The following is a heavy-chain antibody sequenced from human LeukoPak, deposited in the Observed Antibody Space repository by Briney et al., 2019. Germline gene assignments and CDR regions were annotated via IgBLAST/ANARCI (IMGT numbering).Heavy chain of an antibody. CDR2: TNRDGSEK. Sequence: GGSLRLSCAASEFTFTNFWMSWVRQAPGKGLEWVANTNRDGSEKYYVDSVKGRVTISRDNATNFLYLQLNSLRVDDTAVYYCARDSASCRGCAFDIWGQGTVVTVSS. CDR1: EFTFTNFW. D-gene: IGHD2-2*01. J-gene: IGHJ3*02. CDR3: ARDSASCRGCAFDI. V-gene: IGHV3-7*01.